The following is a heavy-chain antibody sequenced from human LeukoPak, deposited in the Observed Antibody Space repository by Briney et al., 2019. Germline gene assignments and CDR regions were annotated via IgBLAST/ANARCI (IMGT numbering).Heavy chain of an antibody. J-gene: IGHJ4*02. CDR3: ATVYGDDRVH. CDR1: GGSFSGYY. D-gene: IGHD4-17*01. CDR2: INHSGST. Sequence: SETLSLTCAVYGGSFSGYYWSWIRQPPGKGLEWIGEINHSGSTNYNPSLKSRVTISVDTSKNQFSLKLSSVTAADTAVYYCATVYGDDRVHWGQGTLVTVSS. V-gene: IGHV4-34*01.